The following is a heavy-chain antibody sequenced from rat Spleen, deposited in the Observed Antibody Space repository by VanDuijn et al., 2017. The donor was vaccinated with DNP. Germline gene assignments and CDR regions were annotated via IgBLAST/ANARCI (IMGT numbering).Heavy chain of an antibody. V-gene: IGHV5-25*01. J-gene: IGHJ3*01. CDR2: ITSSGGST. CDR3: ARGGNNYATWFAY. D-gene: IGHD1-10*01. Sequence: EVQLVESGGGLVQPGRSMTLSCAASGFSVSDYYMTWIRQVPGKGLEWVASITSSGGSTYYPDSVKGRFTISRDNAESSLYLQMNGLKSDDTATYYCARGGNNYATWFAYWGQGTLVTVSS. CDR1: GFSVSDYY.